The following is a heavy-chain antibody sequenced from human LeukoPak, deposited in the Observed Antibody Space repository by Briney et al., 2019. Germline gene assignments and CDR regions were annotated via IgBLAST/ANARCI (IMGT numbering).Heavy chain of an antibody. CDR1: GYTFTSYD. V-gene: IGHV1-3*04. D-gene: IGHD6-19*01. J-gene: IGHJ3*02. CDR2: INTAIGNT. Sequence: ASVKVSCKASGYTFTSYDINWVRQATGQRLEWMGWINTAIGNTEYSQKFQDRVTITRDTSASTAYMELSSLRSEDTAVYYCAKDQGSGWSYDAFDIWGQGTVVTVS. CDR3: AKDQGSGWSYDAFDI.